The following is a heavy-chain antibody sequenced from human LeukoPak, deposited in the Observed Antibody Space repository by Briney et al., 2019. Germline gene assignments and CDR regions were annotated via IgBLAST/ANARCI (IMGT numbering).Heavy chain of an antibody. D-gene: IGHD3-10*01. J-gene: IGHJ3*02. CDR1: GFTFDDYA. CDR3: AKVLLWFGELFGAFDI. V-gene: IGHV3-9*01. CDR2: ISWNSGSI. Sequence: PGRSLRLSCAASGFTFDDYAMHWVRQAPGKGLEWVSGISWNSGSIGYADSVKGRFTISRDNAKNSLYLQMNSLRAEDTALYYCAKVLLWFGELFGAFDIWDQGTMVTVSS.